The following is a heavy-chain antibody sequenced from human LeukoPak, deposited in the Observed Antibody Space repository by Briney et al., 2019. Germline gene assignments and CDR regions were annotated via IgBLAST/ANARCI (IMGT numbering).Heavy chain of an antibody. CDR2: ISGSGGST. CDR1: GFTFSTYA. CDR3: AKVTEQQLVKAYYFDY. Sequence: GGSLRLSCAASGFTFSTYAMSWVRQAPGKGLEWVSAISGSGGSTYYADSVKGRFTISRDNSKNTLYLQMNSLRAEDTAVYYCAKVTEQQLVKAYYFDYWGQGNLVTVSS. J-gene: IGHJ4*02. D-gene: IGHD6-13*01. V-gene: IGHV3-23*01.